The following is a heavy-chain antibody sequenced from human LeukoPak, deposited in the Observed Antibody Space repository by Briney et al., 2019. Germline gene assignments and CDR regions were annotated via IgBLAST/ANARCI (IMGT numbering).Heavy chain of an antibody. CDR2: IRQDGREI. V-gene: IGHV3-7*01. J-gene: IGHJ5*02. CDR3: ARDLGTLTTMFDP. Sequence: GGSLRLSCAASGFTFSRNWMTWVRQAPGKGLEWVACIRQDGREIYYADSVKGRFTISRDNAKNTLYLQMNSLRAEDTAVYYCARDLGTLTTMFDPWGQGTLVTVSS. CDR1: GFTFSRNW. D-gene: IGHD4-4*01.